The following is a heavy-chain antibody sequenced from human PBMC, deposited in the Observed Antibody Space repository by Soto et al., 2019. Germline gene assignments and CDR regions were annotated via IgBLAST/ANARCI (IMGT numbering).Heavy chain of an antibody. CDR2: INAGNGDT. Sequence: QVQLVQSGAEEKKPGASVKVSCKASGDTFSHYAMHWVRQAPGQRLEWMGWINAGNGDTRYSQKFQGRLTITRDTSASTAYMELGSLTSEDTAVYSCATTCDSSTYYSPACTEYFHHGGQGTLVTVSS. CDR3: ATTCDSSTYYSPACTEYFHH. CDR1: GDTFSHYA. V-gene: IGHV1-3*05. D-gene: IGHD3-22*01. J-gene: IGHJ1*01.